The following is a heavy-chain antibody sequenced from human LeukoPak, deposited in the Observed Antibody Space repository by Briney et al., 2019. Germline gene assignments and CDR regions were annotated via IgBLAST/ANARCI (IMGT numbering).Heavy chain of an antibody. CDR1: GGTFSSYA. J-gene: IGHJ5*02. D-gene: IGHD2-2*01. CDR3: ARDALYCSSTSCYLNWFDP. CDR2: IIPIFGTA. Sequence: SVKVSCKASGGTFSSYAISWVRQAPGQGLEWMGRIIPIFGTANYAQKSQGKVTITRDESTSTAYMELSRLRSDDTAVYYCARDALYCSSTSCYLNWFDPWGQGTLVTVSS. V-gene: IGHV1-69*05.